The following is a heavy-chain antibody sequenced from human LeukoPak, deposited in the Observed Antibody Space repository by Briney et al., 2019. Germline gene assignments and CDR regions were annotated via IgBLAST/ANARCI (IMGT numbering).Heavy chain of an antibody. CDR3: ARIAARPYMYYFDY. CDR1: GYTFTSYD. CDR2: INPSGGST. V-gene: IGHV1-46*01. Sequence: ASVKVSCKASGYTFTSYDINWVRQAPGQGLEWMGIINPSGGSTSYAQKFQGRVTMTRDTSTSTVYMELSSLRSEDTAVYYCARIAARPYMYYFDYWGQGALVTVSS. D-gene: IGHD6-6*01. J-gene: IGHJ4*02.